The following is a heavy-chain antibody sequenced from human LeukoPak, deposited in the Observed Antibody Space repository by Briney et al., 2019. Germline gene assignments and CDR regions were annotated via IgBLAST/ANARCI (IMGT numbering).Heavy chain of an antibody. V-gene: IGHV1-69*08. D-gene: IGHD4-17*01. J-gene: IGHJ6*03. CDR1: GGTLSDYT. Sequence: SVKVSCKASGGTLSDYTITWVRQAPRQGLEWMGRIIPTFDTTYYAQRFQDRVTITADKSTDTAYMELSSLRSEDTAVYYCARDWAGYGDYYYYYMDVWGKGTPVTVSS. CDR2: IIPTFDTT. CDR3: ARDWAGYGDYYYYYMDV.